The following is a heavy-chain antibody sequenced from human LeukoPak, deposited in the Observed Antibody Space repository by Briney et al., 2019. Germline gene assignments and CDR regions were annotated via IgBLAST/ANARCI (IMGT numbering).Heavy chain of an antibody. D-gene: IGHD1-20*01. CDR1: GFRVSGNS. CDR3: ARGYNFDSETVSAGFDI. J-gene: IGHJ3*02. Sequence: GGSLRLSCAASGFRVSGNSMSWVRQAPGKGLEWVSFISSGGRSDYADSVKGRFTISRDNSKNTLFLEMISLRAEDTAVYYCARGYNFDSETVSAGFDIWGQGTMVTVSS. V-gene: IGHV3-53*01. CDR2: ISSGGRS.